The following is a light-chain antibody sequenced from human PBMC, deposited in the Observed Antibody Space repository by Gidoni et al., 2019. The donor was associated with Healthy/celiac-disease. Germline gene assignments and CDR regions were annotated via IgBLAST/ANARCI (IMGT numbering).Light chain of an antibody. CDR2: AAS. V-gene: IGKV1-39*01. CDR1: QSISSY. CDR3: QQSYSTLT. Sequence: DIQMTQSPSSLSASVGDRVTITCRASQSISSYLNWYQQKPVKAPKLLIYAASSLQSGVPSRFSGSGSGTDFTLTISSLQPEDFATYYCQQSYSTLTVGPGTKVDIK. J-gene: IGKJ3*01.